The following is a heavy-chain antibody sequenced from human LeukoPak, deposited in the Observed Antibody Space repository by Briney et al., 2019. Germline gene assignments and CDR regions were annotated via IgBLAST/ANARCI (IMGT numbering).Heavy chain of an antibody. J-gene: IGHJ4*02. CDR1: GITLSNYS. V-gene: IGHV3-21*01. Sequence: GSLRLSCAVSGITLSNYSMNWVRQAPGKALEWVSSISSSSSYIYYADSVKGRFTISRDNAKNSLYLQMNSMRAEDTAVYYCARSWSQNGRETTYRSSWYLNMVIDYWGQGTLVTVSS. CDR3: ARSWSQNGRETTYRSSWYLNMVIDY. D-gene: IGHD6-13*01. CDR2: ISSSSSYI.